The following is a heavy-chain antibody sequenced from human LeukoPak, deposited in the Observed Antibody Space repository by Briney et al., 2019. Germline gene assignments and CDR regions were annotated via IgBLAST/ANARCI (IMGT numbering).Heavy chain of an antibody. D-gene: IGHD2-21*01. CDR1: GYTFTGYY. J-gene: IGHJ3*02. CDR3: ARGFVYCGRDCYQSERAFDI. V-gene: IGHV1-2*02. CDR2: INPNGGGA. Sequence: ASVKVSCKASGYTFTGYYMHWVRQAPGQGLEWMGWINPNGGGANCAQNFQDRITMTRDTSVSTAYMDLSSLRSDDTAVYYCARGFVYCGRDCYQSERAFDIWGQGTMVTVSS.